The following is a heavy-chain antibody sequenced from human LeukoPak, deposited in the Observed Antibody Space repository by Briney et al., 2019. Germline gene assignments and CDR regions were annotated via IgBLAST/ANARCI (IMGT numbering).Heavy chain of an antibody. V-gene: IGHV3-23*01. CDR2: ISGSGGST. CDR1: GFTFSSYA. J-gene: IGHJ4*02. Sequence: PGGSLRLSCAASGFTFSSYAMSWVRQAPGKGLEWVSAISGSGGSTYYADSVKGRFTISRDNSKNTLYLQMNSLRAEDTAVYYCAKGKKYYDILTGAFYYFDYWGQGTLVTVSS. D-gene: IGHD3-9*01. CDR3: AKGKKYYDILTGAFYYFDY.